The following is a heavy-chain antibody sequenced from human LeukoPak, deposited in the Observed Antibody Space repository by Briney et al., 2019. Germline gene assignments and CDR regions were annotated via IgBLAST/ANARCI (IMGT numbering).Heavy chain of an antibody. CDR1: GVSVSSNSAT. CDR2: TYYRAKWYT. Sequence: QTLSLTCALSGVSVSSNSATWNCSRQSPSRSLQRLGRTYYRAKWYTNYAVSVKSRITVNPDTSKDPFSLQLNSVTPEDAAVYYCARFLDSTPLATDAFDLWGQGTMVTVSS. CDR3: ARFLDSTPLATDAFDL. V-gene: IGHV6-1*01. D-gene: IGHD2-15*01. J-gene: IGHJ3*01.